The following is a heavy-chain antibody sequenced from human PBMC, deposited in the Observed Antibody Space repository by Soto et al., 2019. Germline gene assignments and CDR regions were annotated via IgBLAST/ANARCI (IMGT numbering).Heavy chain of an antibody. CDR3: ARGQRLSDWVDP. V-gene: IGHV4-30-2*01. D-gene: IGHD6-25*01. CDR2: IYSSGST. CDR1: GGYISSGGYS. J-gene: IGHJ5*02. Sequence: TLSLTCAWSGGYISSGGYSWSWLRQPPGKGLEWIGYIYSSGSTNYNPSLKSRVTISLDTSMNHFSLRLSSVTAADTDVYYCARGQRLSDWVDPLGQGT.